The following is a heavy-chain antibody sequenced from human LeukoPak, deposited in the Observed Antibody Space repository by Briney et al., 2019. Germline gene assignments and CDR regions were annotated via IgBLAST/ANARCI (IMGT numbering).Heavy chain of an antibody. CDR2: ISGSGGST. Sequence: PGGSLRLSCAASGFTFSSYAMSWVRQAPGKGLEWVSDISGSGGSTYYADSVKGRFTISIDNSKNTLYLQMNSLRAEDTAVYYCAIPSDSSSWYLDGFDYWGQGTLVTVSS. D-gene: IGHD6-13*01. V-gene: IGHV3-23*01. J-gene: IGHJ4*02. CDR3: AIPSDSSSWYLDGFDY. CDR1: GFTFSSYA.